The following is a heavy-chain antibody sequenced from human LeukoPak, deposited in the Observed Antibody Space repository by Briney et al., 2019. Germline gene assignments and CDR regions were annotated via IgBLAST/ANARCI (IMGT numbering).Heavy chain of an antibody. CDR3: ARVGPWVNPDYYYYYMDV. CDR2: ISSSSSYI. D-gene: IGHD1-14*01. V-gene: IGHV3-21*01. J-gene: IGHJ6*03. CDR1: GGSISSNNW. Sequence: ETLSLTCAVSGGSISSNNWWNWVRQAPGKGLEWVSSISSSSSYIYYADSVKGRFTISRDNAKNSLYLQMNSLRAEDTAVYYCARVGPWVNPDYYYYYMDVWGKGTTVTVSS.